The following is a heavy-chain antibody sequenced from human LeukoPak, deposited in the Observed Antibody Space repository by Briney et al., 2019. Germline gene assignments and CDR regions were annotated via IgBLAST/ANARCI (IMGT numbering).Heavy chain of an antibody. V-gene: IGHV1-8*02. D-gene: IGHD5-12*01. Sequence: ASVKVSCRASGYTFNSYDIHWVRQATGQGLEWMGWMNPNSGVTDFAPKFQGRLTMTRNTSISTAYMDLSSLTSEDTAVYYCARVDHLGISLLLDCWGQGTLVTVSS. CDR3: ARVDHLGISLLLDC. CDR1: GYTFNSYD. J-gene: IGHJ4*02. CDR2: MNPNSGVT.